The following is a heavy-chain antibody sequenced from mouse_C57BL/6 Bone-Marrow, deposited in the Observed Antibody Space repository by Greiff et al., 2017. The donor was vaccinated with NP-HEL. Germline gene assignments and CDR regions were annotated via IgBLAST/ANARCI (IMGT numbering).Heavy chain of an antibody. J-gene: IGHJ1*03. Sequence: VMLVESGPGLVQPSQSLSITCTVSGFSLTSYGVHWVRQSPGKGLEWLGVIWSGGSTDYNAAFISRLSISKDNSKSQVFFKMNSLQADDTAIYYCARDYGSRYWYFDVWGTGTTVTVSS. D-gene: IGHD1-1*01. CDR3: ARDYGSRYWYFDV. CDR2: IWSGGST. V-gene: IGHV2-2*01. CDR1: GFSLTSYG.